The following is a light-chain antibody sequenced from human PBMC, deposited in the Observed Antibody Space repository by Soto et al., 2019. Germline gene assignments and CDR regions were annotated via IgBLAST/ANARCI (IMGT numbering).Light chain of an antibody. V-gene: IGLV2-14*01. CDR3: YSYTTSSTYV. CDR2: HVS. J-gene: IGLJ1*01. CDR1: SSDVGAYNY. Sequence: QSALTQPASVSGSPGQSITISCTGTSSDVGAYNYVSWYQQHPAKIPKLMIYHVSNRPSGVSDRFSGSKSGNTASLTISGIQAEDEADYYCYSYTTSSTYVFGTGTKLTVL.